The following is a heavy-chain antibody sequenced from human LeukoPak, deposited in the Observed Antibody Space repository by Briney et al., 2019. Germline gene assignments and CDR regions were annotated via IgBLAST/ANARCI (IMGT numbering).Heavy chain of an antibody. CDR1: GYTFTGYY. J-gene: IGHJ5*02. CDR3: ARNDWNDPWFDP. CDR2: LNPKSGGT. Sequence: ASVKVSCKASGYTFTGYYMHWVRQAPGQGLEWMGWLNPKSGGTNYAQNFQGRVTMTRDTIINTAYMELSRLRSDDTAVYYCARNDWNDPWFDPWGQGTLVTVSS. V-gene: IGHV1-2*02. D-gene: IGHD1-1*01.